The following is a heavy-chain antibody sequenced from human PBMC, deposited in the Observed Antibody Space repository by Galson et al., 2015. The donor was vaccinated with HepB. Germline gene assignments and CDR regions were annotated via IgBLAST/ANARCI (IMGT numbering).Heavy chain of an antibody. J-gene: IGHJ6*02. CDR1: GFSLSTSGMC. V-gene: IGHV2-70*11. Sequence: PALVKPTQTLTLTCTFFGFSLSTSGMCVSWIRQPPGKALEWLARIDWDDDKYYSTSLKTRLTISKDTSKNQVVLTMTNMDPVDTATYYCARIRSSYDFRYYGMDVWGQGTTVTVSS. CDR3: ARIRSSYDFRYYGMDV. D-gene: IGHD3-3*01. CDR2: IDWDDDK.